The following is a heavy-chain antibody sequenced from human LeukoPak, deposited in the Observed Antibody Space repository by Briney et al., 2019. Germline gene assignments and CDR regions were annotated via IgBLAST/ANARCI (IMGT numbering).Heavy chain of an antibody. CDR3: AGDIGQQLWDYFDY. V-gene: IGHV3-21*01. CDR1: GFTFSSYS. J-gene: IGHJ4*02. Sequence: PGGSLRLSCAASGFTFSSYSMNWVRQAPGKGLEWVSSISSSSSYIYYADSVKGRFTISRDNAKSSLYLQMNSLRAEDTAVYYCAGDIGQQLWDYFDYWGQGTLVTVSS. D-gene: IGHD6-13*01. CDR2: ISSSSSYI.